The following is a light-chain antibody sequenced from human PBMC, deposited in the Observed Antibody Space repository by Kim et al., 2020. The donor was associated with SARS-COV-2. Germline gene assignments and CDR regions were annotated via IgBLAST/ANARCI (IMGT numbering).Light chain of an antibody. J-gene: IGLJ2*01. V-gene: IGLV3-19*01. CDR2: GKN. Sequence: SSELTQDSAVSVALGQTVRITCQGDSLRSYYASWYQQKPGQAPVLVIYGKNNRPSGIPDRFSGSSSGNTASLTITGAQAEDEADYYCNSRDSSGNHLGVF. CDR1: SLRSYY. CDR3: NSRDSSGNHLGV.